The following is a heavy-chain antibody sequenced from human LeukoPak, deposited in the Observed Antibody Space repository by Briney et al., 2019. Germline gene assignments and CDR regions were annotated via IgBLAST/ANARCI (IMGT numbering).Heavy chain of an antibody. V-gene: IGHV3-30-3*01. CDR1: GFTFSSYA. CDR2: ISYDGSNK. J-gene: IGHJ4*02. Sequence: PGGSLRLSCAASGFTFSSYAMHWVRQAPGKGLEWVAVISYDGSNKYYADSVKGRFTISRDNSKNTLYLQMNSLRAEDTAVYYCARDYERVIAARLDYWGQGTLVTVSS. CDR3: ARDYERVIAARLDY. D-gene: IGHD6-6*01.